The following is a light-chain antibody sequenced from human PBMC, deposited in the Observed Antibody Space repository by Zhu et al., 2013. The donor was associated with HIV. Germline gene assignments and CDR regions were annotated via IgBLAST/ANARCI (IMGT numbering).Light chain of an antibody. CDR3: QQYGSSPLT. CDR1: QNIGHS. CDR2: GAS. V-gene: IGKV3-20*01. Sequence: DIVMTQSPATLSVSPGETVTLSCRASQNIGHSLAWYQVKPGQAPRILIYGASTRETETPDRFSGSGSGTDFTLTISRLEPEDFAVYFCQQYGSSPLTFGGGTTVEIK. J-gene: IGKJ4*01.